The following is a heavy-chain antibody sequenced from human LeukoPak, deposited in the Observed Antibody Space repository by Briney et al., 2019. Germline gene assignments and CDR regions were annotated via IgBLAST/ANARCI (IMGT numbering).Heavy chain of an antibody. CDR2: ISSRDNHI. CDR3: ARMTRVGTKSKFYFDP. CDR1: GFTFSTYT. D-gene: IGHD1-26*01. Sequence: GGSLRLSCAASGFTFSTYTMNWVRQAPGKGLEWVSSISSRDNHIYYADSVKGRFTISRDYAKNSLFLQMNGLRAEDTAMYYCARMTRVGTKSKFYFDPWGPGTLVTVSS. V-gene: IGHV3-21*01. J-gene: IGHJ4*02.